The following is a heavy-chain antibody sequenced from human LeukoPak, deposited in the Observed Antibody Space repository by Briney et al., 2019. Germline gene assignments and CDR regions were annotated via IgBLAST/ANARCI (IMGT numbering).Heavy chain of an antibody. V-gene: IGHV3-30*12. Sequence: GGSLRLSCAASGFTFSDYGMHWVRQAPGKGLEWVAVISLDGNNEYYADSVKGRFIISRDNAKNTLYLQMNSLRAEDTAVYYCARGGPAGVATNDYWGQGTLVTVSS. D-gene: IGHD5-24*01. J-gene: IGHJ4*02. CDR2: ISLDGNNE. CDR3: ARGGPAGVATNDY. CDR1: GFTFSDYG.